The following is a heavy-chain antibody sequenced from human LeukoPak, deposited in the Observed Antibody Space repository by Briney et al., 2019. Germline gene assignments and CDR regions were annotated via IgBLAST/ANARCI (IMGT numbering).Heavy chain of an antibody. Sequence: PGGSMRLSCAASGFIFTDYWMHWVRQGPGKELVWLARISGDGRGTTYADSVKGRFTISRDNAKSTAFLQMKSLRAEDTGIYYCAKGMEWVVVPAALDVWGQGTTVTVSS. CDR3: AKGMEWVVVPAALDV. J-gene: IGHJ6*02. V-gene: IGHV3-74*01. CDR1: GFIFTDYW. CDR2: ISGDGRGT. D-gene: IGHD2-2*01.